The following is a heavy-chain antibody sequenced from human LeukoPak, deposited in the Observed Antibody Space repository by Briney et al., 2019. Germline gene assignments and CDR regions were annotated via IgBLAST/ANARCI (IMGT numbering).Heavy chain of an antibody. V-gene: IGHV3-11*01. CDR2: ISSSGSTI. CDR3: ASESPYSSSWYDAFDI. J-gene: IGHJ3*02. CDR1: GFTFSDYY. D-gene: IGHD6-13*01. Sequence: GGSLRLSCAASGFTFSDYYMSWIRQAPGKGLEWVSYISSSGSTIYYADSVKGRFTISRDNAKNSLYLQMNSLRAEDTAVYYCASESPYSSSWYDAFDIWGKGTMVTVSS.